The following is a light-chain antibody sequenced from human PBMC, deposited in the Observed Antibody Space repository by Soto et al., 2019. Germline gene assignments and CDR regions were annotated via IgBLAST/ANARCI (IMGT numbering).Light chain of an antibody. V-gene: IGKV3-11*01. J-gene: IGKJ3*01. CDR1: QSVSTY. Sequence: EIVLTQSPATLSLSPGERATLSCRASQSVSTYLAWYQQKPGQAPRLLIYDAINRATGIPARFSGSGSGTDFTLTISSLEPEDFAVYYCQQRSNWPLTFGPGTKVDIK. CDR2: DAI. CDR3: QQRSNWPLT.